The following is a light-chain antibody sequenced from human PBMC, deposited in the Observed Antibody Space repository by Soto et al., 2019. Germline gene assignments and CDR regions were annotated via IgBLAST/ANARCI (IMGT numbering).Light chain of an antibody. V-gene: IGKV1-39*01. CDR2: RVS. J-gene: IGKJ2*01. CDR1: QRISSY. CDR3: QQSYNTYT. Sequence: DIQMTQSPSSLSASVGDRINIACRTSQRISSYLHWYQHRPGKAPKLLISRVSVLQSGVSSRFSGSGSGTDFTLTISSLQPEDFATYYCQQSYNTYTFGQGTKLELK.